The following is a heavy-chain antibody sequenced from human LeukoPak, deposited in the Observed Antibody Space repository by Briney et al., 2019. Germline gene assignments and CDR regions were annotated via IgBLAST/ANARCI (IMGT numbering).Heavy chain of an antibody. D-gene: IGHD2-15*01. CDR1: GFTFSNYF. V-gene: IGHV3-74*03. J-gene: IGHJ5*02. CDR2: ISGDGTTT. Sequence: GGSLRLSCAASGFTFSNYFMHWVRQDPGKGLVWVSRISGDGTTTMYADSVKGRFTVSRDNAKNTLYLQMNSLRDEDTATYYCARRVDATRWFDPWGQGTLVAVSS. CDR3: ARRVDATRWFDP.